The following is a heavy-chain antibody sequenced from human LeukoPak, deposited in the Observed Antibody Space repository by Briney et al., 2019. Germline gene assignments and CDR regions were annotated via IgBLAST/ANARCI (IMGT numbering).Heavy chain of an antibody. Sequence: GGSLRLSCAASGFTFSSYWMHWVRQAPGKGLVWVSRINSDGSSTSYADSVKGRFTISRDNAKNTLYLQMNSLRAEDTAVHYCASTLGGVDTAMVDAFDIWGQGTMVTVSS. J-gene: IGHJ3*02. CDR3: ASTLGGVDTAMVDAFDI. D-gene: IGHD5-18*01. CDR1: GFTFSSYW. V-gene: IGHV3-74*01. CDR2: INSDGSST.